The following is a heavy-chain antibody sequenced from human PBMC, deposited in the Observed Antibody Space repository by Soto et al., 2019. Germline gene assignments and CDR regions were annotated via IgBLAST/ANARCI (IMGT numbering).Heavy chain of an antibody. D-gene: IGHD3-22*01. Sequence: GGSLRLSCAASGFTFSNAWMNWVRQAPGKGLEWVGRIKSKTDGGTTDYAAPVKGRFTISRDDSKNTLYLQMNSLKTEDTAVYYCTTDWVLGSSGYYPYYYGMDVWGQGTTVTVSS. J-gene: IGHJ6*02. CDR3: TTDWVLGSSGYYPYYYGMDV. V-gene: IGHV3-15*07. CDR2: IKSKTDGGTT. CDR1: GFTFSNAW.